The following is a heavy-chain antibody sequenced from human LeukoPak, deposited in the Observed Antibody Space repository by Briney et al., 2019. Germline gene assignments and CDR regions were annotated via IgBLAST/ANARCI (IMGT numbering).Heavy chain of an antibody. CDR3: ARDVVVVAASEGGDF. V-gene: IGHV1-18*01. D-gene: IGHD2-15*01. CDR1: GYSFTSYG. J-gene: IGHJ4*02. CDR2: ISAYNGNT. Sequence: GASVKVSCKASGYSFTSYGISWVRQAPGQGLEWMGWISAYNGNTNHAQNLQGRVTMTTDTSTSTAYMGLRSLRSDDTAVYYCARDVVVVAASEGGDFWGQGTLVTVSS.